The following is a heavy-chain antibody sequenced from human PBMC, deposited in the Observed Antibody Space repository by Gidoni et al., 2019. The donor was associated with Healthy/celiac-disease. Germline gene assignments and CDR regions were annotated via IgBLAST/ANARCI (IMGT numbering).Heavy chain of an antibody. Sequence: QVQLVESGVGVVQPGRSLRLSCAASAFTFSSYAMPWVRQAPGKGLEWVAVISYDGSNKYYADSVKGRFTISRDNTKNTLYLQMNSLRAEDTAVYYCARGRTTGGSGSYYKIPYGYWGQGTLVTVSS. CDR1: AFTFSSYA. D-gene: IGHD3-10*01. CDR3: ARGRTTGGSGSYYKIPYGY. J-gene: IGHJ4*02. CDR2: ISYDGSNK. V-gene: IGHV3-30-3*01.